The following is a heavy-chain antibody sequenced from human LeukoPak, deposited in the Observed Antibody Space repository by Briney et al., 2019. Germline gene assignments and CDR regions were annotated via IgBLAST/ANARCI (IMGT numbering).Heavy chain of an antibody. CDR1: GGSISSSSYY. V-gene: IGHV4-39*07. CDR3: ARDGGYCSGGSCYPHYYYMDV. CDR2: IYYSGST. J-gene: IGHJ6*03. D-gene: IGHD2-15*01. Sequence: SETLSLTCTVSGGSISSSSYYWGWIRQPPGKGLEWIGSIYYSGSTYYNPSLRSRVTISVDTSKNQFSLKLSSVTAADTAVYYCARDGGYCSGGSCYPHYYYMDVWGKGTTVTVSS.